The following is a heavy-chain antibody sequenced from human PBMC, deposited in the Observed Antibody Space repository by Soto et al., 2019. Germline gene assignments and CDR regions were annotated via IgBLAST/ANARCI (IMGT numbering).Heavy chain of an antibody. CDR2: TYYRSKWYN. D-gene: IGHD6-19*01. Sequence: LTCAISGDSVSSNSAAWNWIRQSPSRGLEWLGRTYYRSKWYNDYAVSVKSRITINPDTSKNQFSLQLNSVTPEDTAVYYCARDPSAVAGPRHYYYGMDVWGQGTTVTVSS. V-gene: IGHV6-1*01. CDR1: GDSVSSNSAA. CDR3: ARDPSAVAGPRHYYYGMDV. J-gene: IGHJ6*02.